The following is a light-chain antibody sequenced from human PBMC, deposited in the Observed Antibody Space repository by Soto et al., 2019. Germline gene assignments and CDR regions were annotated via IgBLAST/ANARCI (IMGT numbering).Light chain of an antibody. CDR1: SSDVGSYNL. V-gene: IGLV2-23*01. CDR3: CSYGGSSTLV. CDR2: EGS. Sequence: QSALTQPASVSGSPGQSITISCTGTSSDVGSYNLVSWYQQYPGKAPRLMIYEGSQRPSGVSNRFSGSKSGNTASLTISGLQAEDEADYYCCSYGGSSTLVFGGGTKVTVL. J-gene: IGLJ2*01.